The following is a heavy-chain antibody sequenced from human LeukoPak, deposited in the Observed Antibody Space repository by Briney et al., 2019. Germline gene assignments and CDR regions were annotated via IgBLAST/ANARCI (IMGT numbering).Heavy chain of an antibody. CDR3: AKEYCSNSVCHSLDY. Sequence: GGSLRLSCAASGLTFSSHWMHWVRQAPGKGLVWVSRITNDGSSTTYADSVKGRFTISRDNAKNMLYLQVNSLRAEDTAVYYCAKEYCSNSVCHSLDYWGQGTLVTVSS. D-gene: IGHD2-8*01. CDR1: GLTFSSHW. CDR2: ITNDGSST. V-gene: IGHV3-74*01. J-gene: IGHJ4*02.